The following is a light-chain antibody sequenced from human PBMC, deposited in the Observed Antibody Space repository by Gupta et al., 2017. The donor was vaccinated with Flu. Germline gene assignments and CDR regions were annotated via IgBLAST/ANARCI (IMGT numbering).Light chain of an antibody. CDR3: QTGGTGIEV. J-gene: IGLJ3*02. Sequence: QLVLTPSPSASASLGASVKLTCTLSSGHSSYAIAWHQQQPEKGPRYLMKLNSDGSHSTGDGIPARFSGSSSGAERYLTISSLEAEDEDDYYCQTGGTGIEVFGGGTKLTVL. V-gene: IGLV4-69*01. CDR2: LNSDGSH. CDR1: SGHSSYA.